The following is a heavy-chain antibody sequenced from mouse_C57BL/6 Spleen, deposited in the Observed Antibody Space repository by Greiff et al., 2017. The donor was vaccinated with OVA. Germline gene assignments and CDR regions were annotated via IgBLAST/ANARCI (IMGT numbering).Heavy chain of an antibody. D-gene: IGHD2-4*01. CDR1: GYTFTSYW. J-gene: IGHJ2*01. CDR2: IDPNGGGT. V-gene: IGHV1-72*01. CDR3: ARVDYDGVFDY. Sequence: QVQLQQPGAELVKPGASVKLSCKASGYTFTSYWMHWVKQRPGRGLEWIGSIDPNGGGTKYNEKFKSKATLTVDKPSSTAYMQLSSLTSEDSAVYYCARVDYDGVFDYWGQGTTLTVSS.